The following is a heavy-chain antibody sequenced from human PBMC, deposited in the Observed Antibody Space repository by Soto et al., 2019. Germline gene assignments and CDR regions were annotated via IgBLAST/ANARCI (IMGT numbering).Heavy chain of an antibody. J-gene: IGHJ4*02. CDR2: IYYSGST. V-gene: IGHV4-59*08. Sequence: SETLSLTCTVSGGSMSSYYWSWIRQPPGKGLEWIGYIYYSGSTNYNPSLKSRVTISVDTSKNQFSPKVSSVTAADTAVYYCARLWGYYNDFWGQGTLVTVSS. CDR1: GGSMSSYY. CDR3: ARLWGYYNDF. D-gene: IGHD3-22*01.